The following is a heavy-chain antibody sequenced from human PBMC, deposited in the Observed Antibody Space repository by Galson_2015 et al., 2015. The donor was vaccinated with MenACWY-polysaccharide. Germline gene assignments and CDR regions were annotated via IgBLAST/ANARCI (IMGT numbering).Heavy chain of an antibody. J-gene: IGHJ6*02. D-gene: IGHD4-17*01. V-gene: IGHV3-11*01. CDR3: ARDYRDYGDYADGMDV. CDR2: ISSSGSTI. CDR1: GFTFSDYY. Sequence: SLRLSCAASGFTFSDYYMSWIRQAPGKGLEWVSYISSSGSTIYYADSVKGRFTISRDNAKNSLYLQMNSLRAEDTAVYYCARDYRDYGDYADGMDVWGQGTTVTVSS.